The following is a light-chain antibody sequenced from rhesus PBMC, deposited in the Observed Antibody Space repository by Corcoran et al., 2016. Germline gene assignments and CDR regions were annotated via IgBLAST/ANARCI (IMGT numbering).Light chain of an antibody. CDR3: QQYSSRPFT. CDR2: TAA. V-gene: IGKV1-22*01. CDR1: QGISSW. Sequence: DIQMTQSPSSLSASVGDTVTITCRASQGISSWLAWYQQKPGKAPKLLIYTAASLQSGVPSRFSGSGSGTDFTLTISSLQSEDFATYYGQQYSSRPFTFGPGTKLDIK. J-gene: IGKJ3*01.